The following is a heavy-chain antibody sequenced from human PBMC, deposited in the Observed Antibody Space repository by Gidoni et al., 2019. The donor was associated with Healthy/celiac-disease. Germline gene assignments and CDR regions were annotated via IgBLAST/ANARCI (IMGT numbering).Heavy chain of an antibody. CDR2: ISGSGGST. Sequence: VQLLESGGGLVQPGGSLRLSCAASGFTFSSYAMSWVRQAPGKGLEWVAAISGSGGSTYYADSVKGRFTISRDNAKNTLYLQMNSLRAEDTAVYYCAKLGGGDYYDSSGYLTYWGQGTLVTVSS. V-gene: IGHV3-23*01. CDR3: AKLGGGDYYDSSGYLTY. D-gene: IGHD3-22*01. J-gene: IGHJ4*02. CDR1: GFTFSSYA.